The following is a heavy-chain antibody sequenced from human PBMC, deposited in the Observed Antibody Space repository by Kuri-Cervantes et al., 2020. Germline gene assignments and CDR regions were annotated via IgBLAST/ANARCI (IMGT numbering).Heavy chain of an antibody. CDR1: GGTFSSYA. Sequence: SVKVSCKASGGTFSSYAISWVRQAPGQGLEWMGGIIPIFGTANYAQKFQGRVTITTDESTSTAYMELSSLRSEDTAVYYCARYGYGTSNWFDPWGQGTLVTVSS. V-gene: IGHV1-69*05. J-gene: IGHJ5*02. D-gene: IGHD5-18*01. CDR3: ARYGYGTSNWFDP. CDR2: IIPIFGTA.